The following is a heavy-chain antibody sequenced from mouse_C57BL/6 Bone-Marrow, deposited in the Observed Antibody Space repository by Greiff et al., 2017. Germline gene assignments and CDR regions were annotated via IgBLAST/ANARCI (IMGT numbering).Heavy chain of an antibody. D-gene: IGHD1-1*01. CDR2: IDPADSTT. Sequence: QVQLQQPGPELVRPGHSVKMSCKASGYTFTSYWIHWVKQRPGQGLEWIGVIDPADSTTNYNLKFTGKATFTVDTSSSTAYMLRRSLTSEDSAVSSCARCIRAYWGQGTLVTVSA. CDR3: ARCIRAY. J-gene: IGHJ3*01. CDR1: GYTFTSYW. V-gene: IGHV1-59*01.